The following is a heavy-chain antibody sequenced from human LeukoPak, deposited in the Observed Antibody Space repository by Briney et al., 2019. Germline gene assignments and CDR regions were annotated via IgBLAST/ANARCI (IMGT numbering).Heavy chain of an antibody. CDR2: ISGSGGST. D-gene: IGHD3-9*01. V-gene: IGHV3-23*01. CDR3: AKLPLRYFDWLFNFDY. Sequence: GGSLRLSCAASGFTFSSYGMSWVRQAPGKGLEWVSAISGSGGSTYYADSVKGRFTISRDNSKNTLYLQMNSLRAEDTAVYYCAKLPLRYFDWLFNFDYWGQGTLVTVSS. CDR1: GFTFSSYG. J-gene: IGHJ4*02.